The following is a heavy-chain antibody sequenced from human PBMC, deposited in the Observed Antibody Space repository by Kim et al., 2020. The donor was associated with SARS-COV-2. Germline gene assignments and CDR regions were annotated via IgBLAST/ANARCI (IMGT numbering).Heavy chain of an antibody. J-gene: IGHJ4*02. V-gene: IGHV1-3*01. D-gene: IGHD3-22*01. Sequence: ASVKVSCKASGYTFTSYAMHWVRQAPGQRLEWMGWINAGNGNTKYSQKFQGRVTITRDTSASTAYMELSSLRSEDTAVYYCARLYNSHYYDSSGPVDYWGQGTLVTVSS. CDR1: GYTFTSYA. CDR3: ARLYNSHYYDSSGPVDY. CDR2: INAGNGNT.